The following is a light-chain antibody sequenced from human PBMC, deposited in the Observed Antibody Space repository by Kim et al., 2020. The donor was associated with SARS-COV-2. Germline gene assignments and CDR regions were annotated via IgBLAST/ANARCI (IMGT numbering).Light chain of an antibody. CDR2: DAS. V-gene: IGKV3-11*01. J-gene: IGKJ4*01. Sequence: EIVLTQPPATLSLSPGESATLSCRASQNISSYLAWYQQKPGQAPRLLIYDASNRATGIPARFSGSGSGTDFTLTISSLEPEDFAVYYCRQRSNWLTFGGGTKVDIK. CDR1: QNISSY. CDR3: RQRSNWLT.